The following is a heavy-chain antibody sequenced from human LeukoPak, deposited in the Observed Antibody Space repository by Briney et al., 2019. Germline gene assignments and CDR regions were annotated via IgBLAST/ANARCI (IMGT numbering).Heavy chain of an antibody. CDR2: ISSSSSYI. CDR3: ARGVPAARLRFDY. CDR1: GFTFSSYS. V-gene: IGHV3-21*01. J-gene: IGHJ4*02. D-gene: IGHD6-6*01. Sequence: GGSLRLSCAASGFTFSSYSMNWVRQAPGKGLEWVSSISSSSSYIYYADSVKGRFTISRDNAKNSLYLQMNSLRAEDTAVYYCARGVPAARLRFDYWGQGTLVTVSS.